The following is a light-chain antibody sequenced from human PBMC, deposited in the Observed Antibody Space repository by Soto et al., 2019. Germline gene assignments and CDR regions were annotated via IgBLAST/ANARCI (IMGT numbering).Light chain of an antibody. CDR3: QQRRNWLLT. J-gene: IGKJ4*01. CDR2: DAS. Sequence: EIVLTQSPATVSLSPGERATLSCRASQSISTYLAWYQQKPGQAPWLLIYDASYRAAGIPARFSGSGSGTDFTLTISGLEPEDVAVYYCQQRRNWLLTFGGGTKVEI. V-gene: IGKV3-11*01. CDR1: QSISTY.